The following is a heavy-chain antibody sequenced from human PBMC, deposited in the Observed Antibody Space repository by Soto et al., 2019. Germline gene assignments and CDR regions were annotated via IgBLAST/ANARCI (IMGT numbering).Heavy chain of an antibody. CDR1: GGSISSSSYY. CDR3: ARHIGQQLVPGYYFDY. J-gene: IGHJ4*02. V-gene: IGHV4-39*01. Sequence: PSETLSLTCTASGGSISSSSYYWGWIRQPPGKGLEWIGSIYYSGSTYYNTSLKSRVTISVDTSKNQFSLKLSSVTAADTAVYYCARHIGQQLVPGYYFDYWGQGTLVTVSS. CDR2: IYYSGST. D-gene: IGHD6-13*01.